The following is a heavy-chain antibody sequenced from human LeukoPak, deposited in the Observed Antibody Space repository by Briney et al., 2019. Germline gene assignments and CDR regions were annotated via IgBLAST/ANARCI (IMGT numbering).Heavy chain of an antibody. CDR3: AKYLGYYY. V-gene: IGHV3-23*01. CDR2: ISGSGGST. CDR1: GLHFSGTA. J-gene: IGHJ4*02. Sequence: GGSLRLSCAASGLHFSGTAMSWVRQAPGKGLEWVSAISGSGGSTYYADSVKGRFTISRDNSKNTLYLQMNSLRAEDTAVYYCAKYLGYYYWGQGTLVTVSS. D-gene: IGHD3-22*01.